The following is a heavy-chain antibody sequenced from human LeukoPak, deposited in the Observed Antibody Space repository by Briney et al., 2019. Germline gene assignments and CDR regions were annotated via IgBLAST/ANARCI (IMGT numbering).Heavy chain of an antibody. J-gene: IGHJ4*02. V-gene: IGHV1-18*01. CDR3: ARDGLEEWLDTGGIDY. D-gene: IGHD6-19*01. CDR2: ISAYNGNT. CDR1: GYTFTSNG. Sequence: ASVKVSCKASGYTFTSNGISWVRQAPGQGLEWMGWISAYNGNTNYAQKLQGRVIMTTDTSTSTAYMELRSLRSDDTAVYYCARDGLEEWLDTGGIDYWGQGTLVTVSS.